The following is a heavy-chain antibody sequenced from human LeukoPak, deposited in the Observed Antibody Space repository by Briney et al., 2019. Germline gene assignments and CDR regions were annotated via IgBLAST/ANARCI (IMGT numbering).Heavy chain of an antibody. CDR2: ISGSDGHT. Sequence: PGGSLRLSCAASGFTFSSYAMSWVRQAPGKGLGWVSVISGSDGHTYYADSVKGRFTISRDNSKNRNTLYLQMNSVRAEDTAVYYCAKGITAGGKNYFDFWGQGTLVAVSS. CDR1: GFTFSSYA. V-gene: IGHV3-23*01. CDR3: AKGITAGGKNYFDF. D-gene: IGHD6-13*01. J-gene: IGHJ4*02.